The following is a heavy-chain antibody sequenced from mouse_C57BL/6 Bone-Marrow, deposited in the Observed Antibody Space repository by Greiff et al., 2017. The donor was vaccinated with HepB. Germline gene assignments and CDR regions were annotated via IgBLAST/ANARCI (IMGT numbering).Heavy chain of an antibody. V-gene: IGHV1-69*01. Sequence: QVQLQQPGAELVMPGASVKLSCKASGYTFTSYWMHWVKQRPGQGLEWIGEIDPSDSYTNYNQKIKGKSTLTVDKSSSTAYMQLSSLTSEDSAVYYCARGAVYYDHDGEAMDYWGQGTSVTVSS. D-gene: IGHD2-4*01. CDR3: ARGAVYYDHDGEAMDY. CDR2: IDPSDSYT. CDR1: GYTFTSYW. J-gene: IGHJ4*01.